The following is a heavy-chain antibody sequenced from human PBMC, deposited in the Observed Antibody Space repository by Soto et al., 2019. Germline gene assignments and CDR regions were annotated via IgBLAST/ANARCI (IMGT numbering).Heavy chain of an antibody. CDR3: TTTRPGTNVFDN. V-gene: IGHV3-15*01. D-gene: IGHD1-1*01. CDR1: GITFSNAW. CDR2: IRSKTDGGTT. J-gene: IGHJ3*02. Sequence: EVQLVESGGGLVEPGGSLRLSCAASGITFSNAWMNWVRKAPGKGLEYIGRIRSKTDGGTTEYAAPVEGRFTVSRDDSKNTLYLQISGLKTDDTAVYYCTTTRPGTNVFDNWGQGTLVTVSS.